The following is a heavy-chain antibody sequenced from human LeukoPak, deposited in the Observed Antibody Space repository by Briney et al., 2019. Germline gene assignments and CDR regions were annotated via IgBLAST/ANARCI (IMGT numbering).Heavy chain of an antibody. V-gene: IGHV1-69*05. D-gene: IGHD6-19*01. CDR3: ARTYPGIALAGTFDY. J-gene: IGHJ4*02. CDR2: IIPIFGTA. CDR1: GGTFSSCA. Sequence: GSSVKVSCKASGGTFSSCAISWVRQAPGQGLEWMGGIIPIFGTANYAQKFQGRVTITTDESTSTAYMELSSLRSEDTAVYYCARTYPGIALAGTFDYWGQGTLVTFSS.